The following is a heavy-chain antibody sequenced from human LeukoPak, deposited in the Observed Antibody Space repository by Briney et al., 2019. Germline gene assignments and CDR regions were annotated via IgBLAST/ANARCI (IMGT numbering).Heavy chain of an antibody. J-gene: IGHJ3*02. CDR3: AKQYYYDSSGYSHAFDI. D-gene: IGHD3-22*01. Sequence: PGGSLRLSCAASGFTFSSYAMSWVRQAPGKGLEWVSAISDSGGDTYCADSVKGRFTISRGNSKNTLYLQMNSLRAEDTALYYCAKQYYYDSSGYSHAFDIWGQGTMVTVSS. CDR1: GFTFSSYA. V-gene: IGHV3-23*01. CDR2: ISDSGGDT.